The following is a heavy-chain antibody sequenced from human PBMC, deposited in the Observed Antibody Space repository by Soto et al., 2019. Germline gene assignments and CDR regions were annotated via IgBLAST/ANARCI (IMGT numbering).Heavy chain of an antibody. D-gene: IGHD3-10*01. CDR1: GGTFSSSA. CDR2: IIPIFGTA. Sequence: SVKVYCKAYGGTFSSSAISWVRQAPGQGLEWMGGIIPIFGTANYAQKFQGRVTITADESTSTAYMELSSLRSEDTDVYYCARHQVTMVRGGSYYYYYYGMDVWGQGTTVTVSS. J-gene: IGHJ6*02. CDR3: ARHQVTMVRGGSYYYYYYGMDV. V-gene: IGHV1-69*13.